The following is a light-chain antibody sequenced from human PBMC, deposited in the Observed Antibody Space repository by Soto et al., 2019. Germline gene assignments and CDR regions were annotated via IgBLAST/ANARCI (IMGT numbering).Light chain of an antibody. J-gene: IGLJ2*01. CDR2: TNN. V-gene: IGLV1-47*01. CDR3: ATWDDSLSGVV. Sequence: QAVVTQPPSASGTPGQRVTISCSGSSSNIGVNCVYWYQQLPGTAPKLLIYTNNQRPSGVPDRFSGSKSGTSASLAISGLRSEDEADYHCATWDDSLSGVVFGGGTKVTVL. CDR1: SSNIGVNC.